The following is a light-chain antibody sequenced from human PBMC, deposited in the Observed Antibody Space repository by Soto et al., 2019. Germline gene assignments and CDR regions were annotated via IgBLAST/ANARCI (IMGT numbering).Light chain of an antibody. CDR1: YSNIGAGYE. CDR2: GHN. CDR3: SSYAGNDNWV. V-gene: IGLV1-40*01. Sequence: QSVLTQPPSVSGAPGQRVTISCTGSYSNIGAGYEVHWYQQIPGTAPKLLISGHNNRPSGVPDRFFGSKSGTSASLTIIGLQAEDEADYYCSSYAGNDNWVFGGGTKLTVL. J-gene: IGLJ3*02.